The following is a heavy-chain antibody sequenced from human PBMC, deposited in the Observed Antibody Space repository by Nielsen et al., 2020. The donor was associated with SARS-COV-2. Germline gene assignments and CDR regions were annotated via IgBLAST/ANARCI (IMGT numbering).Heavy chain of an antibody. D-gene: IGHD6-19*01. V-gene: IGHV4-4*02. CDR1: GGSISSSNW. Sequence: SETLSLTCTVSGGSISSSNWWSWVRQPPGKGLEWIGEIYHSGSTNYNPSLKSRVTISVDKSKNQFSLRLSSVTAADTAVYYCAREPQYSSSFDYWGQGTLVTVSS. CDR3: AREPQYSSSFDY. CDR2: IYHSGST. J-gene: IGHJ4*02.